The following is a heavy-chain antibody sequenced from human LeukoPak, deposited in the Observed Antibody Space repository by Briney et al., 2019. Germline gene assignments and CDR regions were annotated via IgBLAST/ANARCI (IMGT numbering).Heavy chain of an antibody. J-gene: IGHJ4*02. Sequence: GGSLRLACAASGFSVSSNYINWVRQAPGKWLELVSAIYTGGTTYYADSVKGRFTISRDNSKNTLYLQMNRLRAEDTAVYYCARDKLGSGYSSDFDSWGQGTLVTVSS. CDR3: ARDKLGSGYSSDFDS. CDR1: GFSVSSNY. V-gene: IGHV3-66*02. D-gene: IGHD6-19*01. CDR2: IYTGGTT.